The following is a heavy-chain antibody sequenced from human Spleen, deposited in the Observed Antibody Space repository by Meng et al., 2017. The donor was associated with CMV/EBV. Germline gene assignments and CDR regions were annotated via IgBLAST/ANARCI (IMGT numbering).Heavy chain of an antibody. J-gene: IGHJ4*02. CDR1: GFTFSNYA. D-gene: IGHD2-2*01. CDR3: AKAVCSTTTCSFDS. CDR2: ITGSGGSK. V-gene: IGHV3-23*01. Sequence: GGSLRLSCATSGFTFSNYAMNWVRQAPGKGLEWVSAITGSGGSKYYPDSVKGRFIISRDNSENTLWLQMSSLRAEDTAVYYCAKAVCSTTTCSFDSWGQGTLVTVSS.